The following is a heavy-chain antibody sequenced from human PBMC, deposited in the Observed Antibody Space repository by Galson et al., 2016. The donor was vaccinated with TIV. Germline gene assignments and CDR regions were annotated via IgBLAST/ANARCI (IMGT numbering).Heavy chain of an antibody. V-gene: IGHV1-69*16. CDR2: IIPIHGLS. CDR1: GDTFRTYT. J-gene: IGHJ4*02. Sequence: SVKVSCKASGDTFRTYTISWVRQAPGQGLEWMGGIIPIHGLSNYAQRFQGRVTFTTDASKTTAYMELTSLTSEDTAVYYCARSDKYYVERTGFDSWGQGTLVTVSS. CDR3: ARSDKYYVERTGFDS. D-gene: IGHD2/OR15-2a*01.